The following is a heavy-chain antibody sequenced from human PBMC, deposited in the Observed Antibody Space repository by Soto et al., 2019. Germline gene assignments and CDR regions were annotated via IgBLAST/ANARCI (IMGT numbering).Heavy chain of an antibody. V-gene: IGHV1-2*02. CDR3: ARGAQGFFPVSGIYFYFDH. J-gene: IGHJ4*02. CDR1: GYIFTDHL. CDR2: VHPDSGGT. D-gene: IGHD3-22*01. Sequence: ASVKVSCKASGYIFTDHLIHWVRQSPGQGLQWVGWVHPDSGGTNVAQAFQDRVTMTADTSITTAYMDLARLRPDDTAIFYCARGAQGFFPVSGIYFYFDHWGQGTPVTVSS.